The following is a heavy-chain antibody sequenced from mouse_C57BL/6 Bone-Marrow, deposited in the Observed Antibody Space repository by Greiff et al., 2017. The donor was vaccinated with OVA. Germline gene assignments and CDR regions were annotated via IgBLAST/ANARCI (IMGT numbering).Heavy chain of an antibody. CDR3: ARPTTVVARGYYFDY. V-gene: IGHV1-72*01. D-gene: IGHD1-1*01. CDR2: IDPNSGGT. J-gene: IGHJ2*01. Sequence: VQLQQPGAELVKPGASVKLSCKASGYTFTSYWMHWVKQRPGRGLEWIGRIDPNSGGTKYNEKFQSKATLTVDKPSSTAYMQLSSLTSEDSAVYYCARPTTVVARGYYFDYWGQGTTLTVSS. CDR1: GYTFTSYW.